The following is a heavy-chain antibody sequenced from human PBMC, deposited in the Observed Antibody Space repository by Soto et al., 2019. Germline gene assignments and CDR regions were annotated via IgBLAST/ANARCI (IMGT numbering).Heavy chain of an antibody. D-gene: IGHD3-22*01. J-gene: IGHJ5*02. CDR3: ARDYDSSGSNWFDP. V-gene: IGHV3-30-3*01. CDR2: ISYDGSNK. Sequence: PGGSLRLSCAASGFTFSSYAMHWVRQAPGKGLEWVAVISYDGSNKYYADSVKGRFTISRDNSKNTLYLQMNSLRAEDTAVYYCARDYDSSGSNWFDPGAREPWSPSPQ. CDR1: GFTFSSYA.